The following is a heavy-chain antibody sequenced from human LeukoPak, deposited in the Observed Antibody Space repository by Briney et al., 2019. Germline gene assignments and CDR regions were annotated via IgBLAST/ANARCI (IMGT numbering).Heavy chain of an antibody. CDR2: INPNSGGT. V-gene: IGHV1-2*02. CDR3: ARDPEEQLEAGISDY. D-gene: IGHD1-1*01. CDR1: GYTFTGYY. J-gene: IGHJ4*02. Sequence: GASVKVSCKASGYTFTGYYMHWVRQAPGQGLGWMGWINPNSGGTNYAQKFQGRVTMTRDTSISTAYMELSRLRSDDTAVYYCARDPEEQLEAGISDYWGQGTLVTVSS.